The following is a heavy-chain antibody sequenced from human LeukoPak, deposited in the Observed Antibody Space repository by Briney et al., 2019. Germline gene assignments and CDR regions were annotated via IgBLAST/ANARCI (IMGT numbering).Heavy chain of an antibody. CDR1: GGSISSSSYY. J-gene: IGHJ4*02. Sequence: PSETLSLTCTVSGGSISSSSYYWGWIRQPPGRGLEWIGSIYYSGSTYYNPSLKSRVTISVDTSKNQFSLKLSSVTAADTAVYYCASSNWGFNYWGQGTLVTVSS. V-gene: IGHV4-39*01. D-gene: IGHD7-27*01. CDR3: ASSNWGFNY. CDR2: IYYSGST.